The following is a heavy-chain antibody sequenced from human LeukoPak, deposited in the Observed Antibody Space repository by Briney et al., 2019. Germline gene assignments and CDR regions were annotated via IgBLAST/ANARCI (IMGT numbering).Heavy chain of an antibody. CDR1: GFTFSSYG. J-gene: IGHJ6*03. CDR2: IRQDESER. D-gene: IGHD3-10*01. CDR3: ARLSAYYYGSYFYYYMDV. Sequence: PGGSLRLSCAASGFTFSSYGMHWVRQAPGKGLEWVANIRQDESERYSADSVKGRFTISRDNAKKSVYLHMSSLRAEDTALYYCARLSAYYYGSYFYYYMDVWGKGTTVTVSS. V-gene: IGHV3-7*01.